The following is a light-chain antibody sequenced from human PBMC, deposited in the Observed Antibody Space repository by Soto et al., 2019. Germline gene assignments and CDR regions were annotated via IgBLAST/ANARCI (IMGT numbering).Light chain of an antibody. Sequence: EIVLTQSPGTLSLSPGERATLSCRASQSVSSSYLGWYQQKPGQAPRLLIYGASSRATGIPDRFSGSGSGTDFTLTISRLEPEDFAVYYCQQYGSSPRTFGQETKVEIK. CDR3: QQYGSSPRT. J-gene: IGKJ1*01. CDR1: QSVSSSY. CDR2: GAS. V-gene: IGKV3-20*01.